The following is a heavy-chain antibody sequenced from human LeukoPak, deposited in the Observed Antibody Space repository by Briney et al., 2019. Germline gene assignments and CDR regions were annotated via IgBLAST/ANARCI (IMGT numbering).Heavy chain of an antibody. D-gene: IGHD3-9*01. CDR1: GFTFSSYA. V-gene: IGHV3-23*01. Sequence: GGSLRLSCAASGFTFSSYAMSWVRQAPGKGQEWVSAISGSGGSTYYADSVKGRFTISRDNSKNTLYLQMNSLRAEDTAVYYCARTLLTGYYFFDYWGQGTLVTVSS. CDR3: ARTLLTGYYFFDY. J-gene: IGHJ4*02. CDR2: ISGSGGST.